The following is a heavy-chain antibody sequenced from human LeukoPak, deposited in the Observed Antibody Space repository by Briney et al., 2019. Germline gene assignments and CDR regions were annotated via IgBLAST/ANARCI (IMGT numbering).Heavy chain of an antibody. CDR1: GFTVSSNY. CDR2: IYSGGSI. V-gene: IGHV3-53*01. D-gene: IGHD3-3*01. J-gene: IGHJ4*02. Sequence: PGGSLRLSCAASGFTVSSNYMSWVRQAPGKGLEWVSVIYSGGSIYYADSVKGRFTVSRYNAKNSLYLQMNSLRAEDTAVYYCASGVTIFGVVRFDYWGRGTPVAVSS. CDR3: ASGVTIFGVVRFDY.